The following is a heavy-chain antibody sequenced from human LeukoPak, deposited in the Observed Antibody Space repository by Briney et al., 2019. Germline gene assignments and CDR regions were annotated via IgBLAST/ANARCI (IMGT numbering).Heavy chain of an antibody. CDR1: GGTFSSYT. CDR3: ARDRDYDFWSGRDPNWFDP. J-gene: IGHJ5*02. CDR2: IIPILGIA. V-gene: IGHV1-69*04. Sequence: SVKVSCKASGGTFSSYTISWVRQAPGQGLEWMGRIIPILGIANYAQKFQGRATITADKSTSTAYMELSSLRSEDTAVYYCARDRDYDFWSGRDPNWFDPWGQGAPVTVSS. D-gene: IGHD3-3*01.